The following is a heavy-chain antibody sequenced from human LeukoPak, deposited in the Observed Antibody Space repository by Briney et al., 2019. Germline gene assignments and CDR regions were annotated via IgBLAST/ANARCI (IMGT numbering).Heavy chain of an antibody. V-gene: IGHV3-11*04. D-gene: IGHD3-22*01. CDR2: ISSSGITI. CDR3: ARVYYDSSGYSGLIDY. Sequence: GGSLRLSCAVSGFTFSDYYMSWIRQAPGKGLECVSYISSSGITIYYADSVKGRFTVSRDNAKNSLYLQMNSLRAEDTAVYYCARVYYDSSGYSGLIDYWGQGTLVTVSS. CDR1: GFTFSDYY. J-gene: IGHJ4*02.